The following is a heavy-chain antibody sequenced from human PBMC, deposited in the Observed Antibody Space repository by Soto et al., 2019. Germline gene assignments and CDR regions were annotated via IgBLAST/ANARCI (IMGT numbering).Heavy chain of an antibody. J-gene: IGHJ4*02. Sequence: EVQLVESGRGLVQPGGSLRLSCAASGFTFSTYWMTWVRQPPGKGLEWVANMDQDGSERYYVDSVRGRLTVSRDNAKNSLYLQMNSLRAEDTAVYYCVCGGNFFIYWGQGTLVTVSP. CDR1: GFTFSTYW. D-gene: IGHD3-16*01. CDR2: MDQDGSER. V-gene: IGHV3-7*01. CDR3: VCGGNFFIY.